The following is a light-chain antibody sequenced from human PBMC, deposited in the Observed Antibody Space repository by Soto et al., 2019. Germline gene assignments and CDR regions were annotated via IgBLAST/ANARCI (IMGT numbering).Light chain of an antibody. CDR2: EVS. CDR1: GSDVGNYVF. J-gene: IGLJ6*01. Sequence: QSALTQPASVSGSPGQSITISCTGTGSDVGNYVFVSWYQQYPGKAPKLIIFEVSNRPSGVSDRFSGSKSGSTASLSISGLQSEDEADYYCVSYAGSRTYVFGSGTQLTVL. CDR3: VSYAGSRTYV. V-gene: IGLV2-23*02.